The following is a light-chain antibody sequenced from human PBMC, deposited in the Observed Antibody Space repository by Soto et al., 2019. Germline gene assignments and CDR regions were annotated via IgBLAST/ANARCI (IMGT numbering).Light chain of an antibody. CDR1: QSIGSTY. J-gene: IGKJ1*01. CDR2: GTS. V-gene: IGKV3-20*01. CDR3: QQYDISPWT. Sequence: EIVLTQSPGTLSLSPGESATLSCRASQSIGSTYLAWYQQRPGQVPRLLISGTSTRATGIPDRFTGSGSGTDFTLTIIRLEPEDFAVYYCQQYDISPWTFGQGTKVEIK.